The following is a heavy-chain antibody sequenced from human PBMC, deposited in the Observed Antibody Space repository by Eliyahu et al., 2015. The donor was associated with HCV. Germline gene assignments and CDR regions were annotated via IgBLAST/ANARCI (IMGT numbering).Heavy chain of an antibody. J-gene: IGHJ6*02. CDR3: ARRTAAAYYYYYDMDV. CDR1: GGSFXGYY. Sequence: QVQLQQWGAGLLKPSETLSLTCXVXGGSFXGYYWXWIRQPPGKGLEWLGEINHSGSTNYNPSLKSRVTISVDTSKNQFSLKLSSVTAADTAVYYCARRTAAAYYYYYDMDVWGQGTTVTVSS. D-gene: IGHD6-13*01. V-gene: IGHV4-34*01. CDR2: INHSGST.